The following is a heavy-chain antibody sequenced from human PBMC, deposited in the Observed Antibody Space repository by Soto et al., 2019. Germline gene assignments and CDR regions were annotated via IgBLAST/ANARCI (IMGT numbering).Heavy chain of an antibody. D-gene: IGHD2-21*02. CDR2: VYYTGTT. CDR1: GDSINRGGYY. V-gene: IGHV4-31*03. Sequence: QVQLQESGPGLVKASQTLSVTCTVSGDSINRGGYYWIWIRQFPGKGLERIGSVYYTGTTSYNPSLESRAAISVDTSMRHFSLKLSSVTAADTAVYYCARGGVVVTALRFDYWGQGTLVTVSS. CDR3: ARGGVVVTALRFDY. J-gene: IGHJ4*02.